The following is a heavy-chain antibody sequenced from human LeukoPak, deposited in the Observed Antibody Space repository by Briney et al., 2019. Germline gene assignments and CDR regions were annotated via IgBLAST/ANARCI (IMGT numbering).Heavy chain of an antibody. CDR2: INPNSGGT. CDR3: ARDKGTLGGDS. D-gene: IGHD3-16*01. J-gene: IGHJ4*02. CDR1: GYTFTAYY. V-gene: IGHV1-2*02. Sequence: ASVKVSCKASGYTFTAYYIHWVRQAPGQGLEWMGLINPNSGGTNYAQKFQGRVTMTRDASISTAYMELSKLTSDDTAVYYCARDKGTLGGDSWGPGTLVTVPS.